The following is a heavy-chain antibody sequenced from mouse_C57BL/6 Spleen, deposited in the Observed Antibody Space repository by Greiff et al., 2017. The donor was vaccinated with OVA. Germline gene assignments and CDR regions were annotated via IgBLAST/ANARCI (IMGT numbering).Heavy chain of an antibody. Sequence: DVMLVESGGGLVQPGGSLSLSCAASGFTFTDYYMSWVRQPPGQALEWLGFIRNKANGYTTEYSASVKGRFTISRDNSQSILYLQMNALGAENSATYYCARYYEDFDVWGTGTTVTVSS. J-gene: IGHJ1*03. CDR2: IRNKANGYTT. V-gene: IGHV7-3*01. CDR3: ARYYEDFDV. D-gene: IGHD2-12*01. CDR1: GFTFTDYY.